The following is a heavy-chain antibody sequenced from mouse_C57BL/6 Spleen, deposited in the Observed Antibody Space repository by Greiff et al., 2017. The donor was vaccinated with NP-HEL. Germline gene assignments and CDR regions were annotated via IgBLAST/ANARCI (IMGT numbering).Heavy chain of an antibody. Sequence: EVKLVESGGGLVKPGGSLKLSCAASGFTFSSYAMSWVRQTPEKRLEWVATISDGGSYTYYPDNVKGRFTISRDNAKNNLYLQMSHLKSEDTAMYYCARDSYDYDGFAYWGQGTLVTVSA. V-gene: IGHV5-4*01. D-gene: IGHD2-4*01. CDR2: ISDGGSYT. CDR3: ARDSYDYDGFAY. CDR1: GFTFSSYA. J-gene: IGHJ3*01.